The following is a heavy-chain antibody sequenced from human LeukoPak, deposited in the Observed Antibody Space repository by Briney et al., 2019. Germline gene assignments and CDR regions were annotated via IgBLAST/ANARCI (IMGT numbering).Heavy chain of an antibody. J-gene: IGHJ4*02. CDR1: GFIFNTYW. CDR3: ARMYNYGSDDC. CDR2: INYDGSST. V-gene: IGHV3-74*01. Sequence: PGGSLRLSCAASGFIFNTYWMHWVRQAPGKGPVWVSRINYDGSSTTYADSVKGRFTISRDNAKNTLYLQMNSLRAEDTAVYYCARMYNYGSDDCRGQGTLVTVSS. D-gene: IGHD3-10*01.